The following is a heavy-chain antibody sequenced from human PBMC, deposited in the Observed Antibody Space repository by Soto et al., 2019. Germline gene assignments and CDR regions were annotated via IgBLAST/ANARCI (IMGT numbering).Heavy chain of an antibody. CDR2: ISYSGST. CDR1: GGSISSGNYY. CDR3: ARVCGGDCHNGMDV. Sequence: SETLSLTCTVSGGSISSGNYYWSWIRQPPGKGLEWIGFISYSGSTYYSASLKSRFTISVDTSKNQFSLNLSSVTAADTAVYYCARVCGGDCHNGMDVWGQGTTVTVSS. J-gene: IGHJ6*02. D-gene: IGHD2-21*02. V-gene: IGHV4-30-4*01.